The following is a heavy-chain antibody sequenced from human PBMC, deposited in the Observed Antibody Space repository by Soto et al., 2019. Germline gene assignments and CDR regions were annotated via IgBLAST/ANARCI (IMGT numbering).Heavy chain of an antibody. D-gene: IGHD1-26*01. V-gene: IGHV3-15*07. CDR3: ARGADSGSYWAREYYFDD. Sequence: GGSLRLSCAASGFTFSNAWMNWVRQAPGKGLEWVGRIKSKTDGGTTDYAAPVKGRFTISRDDSKNTLYLQMNSLKTEDTAVYYCARGADSGSYWAREYYFDDWGQGTLVTVSS. CDR1: GFTFSNAW. J-gene: IGHJ4*02. CDR2: IKSKTDGGTT.